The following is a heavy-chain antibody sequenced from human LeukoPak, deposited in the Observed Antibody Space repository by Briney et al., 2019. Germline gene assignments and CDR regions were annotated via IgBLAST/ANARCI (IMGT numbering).Heavy chain of an antibody. Sequence: PGGSLRLSCAASGFTSSSYGMHWVRQAPGKGLEWVAVISYDESNKNYADSVKGRFTISRDNSKNTLYLQMNSLRVEDTAVYFCAKYGSFNYFDTSPDYWGQGTLATVSS. CDR1: GFTSSSYG. V-gene: IGHV3-30*18. J-gene: IGHJ4*02. CDR3: AKYGSFNYFDTSPDY. D-gene: IGHD3-22*01. CDR2: ISYDESNK.